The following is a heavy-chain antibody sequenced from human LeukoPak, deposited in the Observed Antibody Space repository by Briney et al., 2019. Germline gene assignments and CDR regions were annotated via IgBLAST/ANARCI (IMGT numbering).Heavy chain of an antibody. CDR1: GGSISSYY. D-gene: IGHD5-18*01. J-gene: IGHJ4*02. CDR3: ARDGYDGDGYYFDY. Sequence: PSETLSLTCTVSGGSISSYYWSWIRQPAGKGLEWIGRIYTSGSTNYNPSLKSRVTMSVDTSENQFSLKLSSVTAADTAVYYCARDGYDGDGYYFDYWGQGTLVTVSS. CDR2: IYTSGST. V-gene: IGHV4-4*07.